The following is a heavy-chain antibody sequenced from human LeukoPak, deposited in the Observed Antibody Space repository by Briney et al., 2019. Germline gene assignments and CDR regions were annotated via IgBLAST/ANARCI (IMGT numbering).Heavy chain of an antibody. V-gene: IGHV4-59*01. CDR3: ARVNYGDYGLDY. Sequence: PSETLSLTCTVSGGSISSYYWSWIRQPPGKGLEWIGYIYYSGSTNYNPSLKSRVTISVDTSKNQFSLKLSSVTAADTAVYYCARVNYGDYGLDYWGQGTLVTVSS. J-gene: IGHJ4*02. D-gene: IGHD4-17*01. CDR1: GGSISSYY. CDR2: IYYSGST.